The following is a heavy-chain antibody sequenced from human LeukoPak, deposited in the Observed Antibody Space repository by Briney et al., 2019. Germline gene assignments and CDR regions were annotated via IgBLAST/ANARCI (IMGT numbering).Heavy chain of an antibody. D-gene: IGHD3-22*01. J-gene: IGHJ4*02. V-gene: IGHV4-61*08. CDR1: GGSISSGGYS. CDR2: VYYSGST. Sequence: SQTLSLTCAVSGGSISSGGYSWSWIRQPPGKGLEWIGYVYYSGSTNYNPSLKSRVTISVDTSKNQFSLKLSSVTAADTAVYYCARVGYYDSSGAHDYWGQGTLVTVSS. CDR3: ARVGYYDSSGAHDY.